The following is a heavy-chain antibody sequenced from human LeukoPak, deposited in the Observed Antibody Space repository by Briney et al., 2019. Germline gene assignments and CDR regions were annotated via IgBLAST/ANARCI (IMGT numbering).Heavy chain of an antibody. CDR3: AKAPDTVMKNYFDY. D-gene: IGHD5-18*01. CDR2: IRYDGSNK. Sequence: PGGSLRLSCAASGFTFSSYGMHWVRQAPGKGLEWVAFIRYDGSNKYYADSVKGRFTISRDNSRSTLYLQMNSLRAEDTAVYYCAKAPDTVMKNYFDYWGQGTLVTVSS. CDR1: GFTFSSYG. J-gene: IGHJ4*02. V-gene: IGHV3-30*02.